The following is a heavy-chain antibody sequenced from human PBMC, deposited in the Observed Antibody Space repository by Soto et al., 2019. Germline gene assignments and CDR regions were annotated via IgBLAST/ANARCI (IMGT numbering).Heavy chain of an antibody. Sequence: SETLSLTCTVSGGSISSYYWSWIRQPPGKGLEWIGYIYYSGSTNYNPSLKSRVTISVDTSKNQFSLKLSSVTAADTAVYYCARGLHDYGDYRAVWWLPGWYYMDVWGKGTTVTVSS. J-gene: IGHJ6*03. CDR1: GGSISSYY. CDR3: ARGLHDYGDYRAVWWLPGWYYMDV. CDR2: IYYSGST. V-gene: IGHV4-59*01. D-gene: IGHD4-17*01.